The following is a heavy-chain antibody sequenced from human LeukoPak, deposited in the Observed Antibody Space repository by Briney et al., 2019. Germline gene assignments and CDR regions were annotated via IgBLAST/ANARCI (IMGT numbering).Heavy chain of an antibody. J-gene: IGHJ4*02. CDR3: AKGGRIVVVPAAIGFDY. V-gene: IGHV3-23*01. Sequence: PGGSLRLSCAASGFTFSSYAMSWVRQAPGKGLEWVSAISGSGGSTYYADSVKGRFTISRDNSKNTLYLQMNSLRAEDTAVYYCAKGGRIVVVPAAIGFDYWGQGTLVTVSS. CDR1: GFTFSSYA. D-gene: IGHD2-2*02. CDR2: ISGSGGST.